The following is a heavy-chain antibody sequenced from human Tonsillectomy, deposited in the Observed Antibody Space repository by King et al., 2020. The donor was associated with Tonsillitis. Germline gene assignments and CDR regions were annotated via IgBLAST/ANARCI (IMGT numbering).Heavy chain of an antibody. CDR3: PRGANIKDGELLADYYYCGMDV. J-gene: IGHJ6*02. Sequence: VQLVESGGNLVQPGGSLRLSCAVSGFTFSSYWMSWVRQAPGKGLEWVANIKQDESEKYYVDSVKGRFTISRDNAKNSLYQQMNSLKAEDTAVYYCPRGANIKDGELLADYYYCGMDVWSQGTTVTVAS. CDR1: GFTFSSYW. V-gene: IGHV3-7*03. D-gene: IGHD1-7*01. CDR2: IKQDESEK.